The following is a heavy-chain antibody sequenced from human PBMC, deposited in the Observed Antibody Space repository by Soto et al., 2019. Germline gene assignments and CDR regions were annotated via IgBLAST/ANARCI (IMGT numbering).Heavy chain of an antibody. V-gene: IGHV1-18*01. CDR2: ISAYNVNT. J-gene: IGHJ4*02. D-gene: IGHD1-26*01. CDR1: GYTFTNFD. Sequence: QVQLVQSGAEVKKPGASVKVSCTASGYTFTNFDISWVRQAPRQGLEWLGWISAYNVNTIYAQKLQDRVTMPTDTAADTAYMQRKGLTSDGAAVYCCVGGWELDHGGQVTLVTVSS. CDR3: VGGWELDH.